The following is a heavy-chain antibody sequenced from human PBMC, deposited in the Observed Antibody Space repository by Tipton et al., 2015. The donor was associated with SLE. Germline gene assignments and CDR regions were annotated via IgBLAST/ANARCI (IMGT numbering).Heavy chain of an antibody. V-gene: IGHV3-23*01. J-gene: IGHJ6*02. D-gene: IGHD6-6*01. CDR3: ARIYRSSSGYGMDV. CDR1: GFTFSSYG. CDR2: ISGSGGST. Sequence: GSLRLSCAASGFTFSSYGMSWVRQAPGKGLEWVSAISGSGGSTYYADSVKGRFTISRDNAKISLYLQMNSLRAEDTAVYYCARIYRSSSGYGMDVWGQGTTVTVSS.